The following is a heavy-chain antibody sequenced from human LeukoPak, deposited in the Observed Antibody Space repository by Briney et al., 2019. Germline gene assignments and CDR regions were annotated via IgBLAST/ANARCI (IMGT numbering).Heavy chain of an antibody. Sequence: SQTLSLTCTVSGGSISIGGYYWSWIRQPPGKGLEWIGYIYHSGSTYYNPSLKSRVTISVDRSKNQFSLKLSSVTAADTAVYYCARETKVPAAILYFDYWGQGTLVTVSS. CDR3: ARETKVPAAILYFDY. J-gene: IGHJ4*02. CDR2: IYHSGST. D-gene: IGHD2-2*01. V-gene: IGHV4-30-2*01. CDR1: GGSISIGGYY.